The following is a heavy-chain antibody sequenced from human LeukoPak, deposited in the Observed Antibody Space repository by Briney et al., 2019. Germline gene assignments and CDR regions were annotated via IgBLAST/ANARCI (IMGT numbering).Heavy chain of an antibody. Sequence: MGWINPNSGGTNYAQKFQGWVTMTRDTSINTAYMELRRLNSDDTAVYYCARSWDAYNWFDPWGQGTLVTVSS. CDR3: ARSWDAYNWFDP. V-gene: IGHV1-2*04. CDR2: INPNSGGT. J-gene: IGHJ5*02. D-gene: IGHD1-26*01.